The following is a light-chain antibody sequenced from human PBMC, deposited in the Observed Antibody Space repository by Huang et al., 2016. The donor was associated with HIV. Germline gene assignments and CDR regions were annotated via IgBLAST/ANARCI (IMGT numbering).Light chain of an antibody. CDR3: QQTYIVPPT. CDR2: AAA. Sequence: DIQMTQSPDSLSASVGDTVTITCRADQAIVGYLNWYQQRPGKAPNLLFFAAANLRGGVTSRFSGSGSVTDFTLTITNLQPEDSATYYCQQTYIVPPTFGQGTKVEVK. J-gene: IGKJ1*01. V-gene: IGKV1-39*01. CDR1: QAIVGY.